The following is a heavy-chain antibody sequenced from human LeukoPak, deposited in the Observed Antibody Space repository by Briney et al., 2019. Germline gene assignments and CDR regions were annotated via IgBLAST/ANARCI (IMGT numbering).Heavy chain of an antibody. Sequence: GWSLRLSCAASGYTFSSYWMNWVHQAPGKGLVWVSRINSDGSSTSYADSVKGRFTISRDNAKNTLYLQMNSLRAEDTAVYYCAKVGWAGDYWGQGTLVTVSS. J-gene: IGHJ4*02. CDR3: AKVGWAGDY. V-gene: IGHV3-74*01. D-gene: IGHD6-19*01. CDR2: INSDGSST. CDR1: GYTFSSYW.